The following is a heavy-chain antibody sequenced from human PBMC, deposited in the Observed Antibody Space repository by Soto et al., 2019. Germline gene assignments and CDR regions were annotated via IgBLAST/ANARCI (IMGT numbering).Heavy chain of an antibody. CDR1: GFTFSSYT. Sequence: QVQLVESGGGVVQPGRSLILSCAASGFTFSSYTMHWVRQAPGKGLEWVAVISYDGSNKYYADSVKGRFTISRDNSKNTLYLQMNSLRAEDTAVYYCARETTLPTFWGVIVIPTYDAFAIWGQGTMVTVSS. CDR2: ISYDGSNK. V-gene: IGHV3-30-3*01. CDR3: ARETTLPTFWGVIVIPTYDAFAI. D-gene: IGHD3-16*02. J-gene: IGHJ3*02.